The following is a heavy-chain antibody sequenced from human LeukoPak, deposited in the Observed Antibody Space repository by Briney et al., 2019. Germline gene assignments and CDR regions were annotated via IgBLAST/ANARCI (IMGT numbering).Heavy chain of an antibody. J-gene: IGHJ5*02. CDR2: ISSSSSYI. CDR3: ASLDGTYWFDP. V-gene: IGHV3-21*01. CDR1: GFTFSSYW. Sequence: GGSLRLSCAASGFTFSSYWMSWVRQAPGKGLEWVSSISSSSSYIYYADSVKGRFTISRDNAKNSLYLQMNSLRAEDTAVYYCASLDGTYWFDPWGQGTLVTVSS.